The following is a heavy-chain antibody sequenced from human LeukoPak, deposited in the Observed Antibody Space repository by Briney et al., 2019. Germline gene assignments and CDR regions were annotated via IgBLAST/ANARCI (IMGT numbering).Heavy chain of an antibody. D-gene: IGHD3-10*01. V-gene: IGHV1-69*13. CDR1: GYTFTSYG. CDR2: IIPIFGTA. CDR3: AKDLESTTYYYGSGSYNY. J-gene: IGHJ4*02. Sequence: SVKVSCKASGYTFTSYGINWVRQAPGQGLEWMGGIIPIFGTANYAQKFQGRVTTTADESTSTAYMELSSLRSEDTAVYYCAKDLESTTYYYGSGSYNYWGQGTLVTVSS.